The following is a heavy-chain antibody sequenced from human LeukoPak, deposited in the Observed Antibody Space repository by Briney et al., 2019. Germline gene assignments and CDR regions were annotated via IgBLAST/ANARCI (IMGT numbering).Heavy chain of an antibody. CDR3: ARGHIHLPHGVYIPDYYYYYMDV. V-gene: IGHV1-8*01. CDR2: MNPNRGNT. CDR1: GYTFTSYD. Sequence: GASVPVSFKASGYTFTSYDINWLRQAAGHGLEWMGRMNPNRGNTGYAQKFQGRVTMTRNTSISTAYMELSSLRSEDTAVYYCARGHIHLPHGVYIPDYYYYYMDVWGKGTTVTVSS. D-gene: IGHD4-17*01. J-gene: IGHJ6*03.